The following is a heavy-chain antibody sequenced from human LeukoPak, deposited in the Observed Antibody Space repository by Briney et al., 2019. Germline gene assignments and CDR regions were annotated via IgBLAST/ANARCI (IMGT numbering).Heavy chain of an antibody. Sequence: SVKVSCKASGYTFSVYSMHWVRQAPGQGLEWMGWISAYNGNTNYAQKLQGRVTMTTDTSTSTAYMELRSLRSDDTAVYYCARVRGYYDSSGPRDYWGQGTLVTVSS. CDR2: ISAYNGNT. J-gene: IGHJ4*02. CDR1: GYTFSVYS. CDR3: ARVRGYYDSSGPRDY. D-gene: IGHD3-22*01. V-gene: IGHV1-18*04.